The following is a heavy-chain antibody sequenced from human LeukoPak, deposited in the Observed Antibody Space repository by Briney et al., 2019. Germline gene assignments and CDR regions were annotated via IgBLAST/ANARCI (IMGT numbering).Heavy chain of an antibody. CDR2: INHSGDT. Sequence: SETLSLTCAVYGGSFSGFYWSWIRQSPGKGLEWIGEINHSGDTNYNPSLKSRPTISVDTSKNHVSLNLSSVTAADTAVYYCHLVRGGGYFDYWGQGILVTVSS. V-gene: IGHV4-34*01. J-gene: IGHJ4*02. CDR1: GGSFSGFY. D-gene: IGHD3-10*01. CDR3: HLVRGGGYFDY.